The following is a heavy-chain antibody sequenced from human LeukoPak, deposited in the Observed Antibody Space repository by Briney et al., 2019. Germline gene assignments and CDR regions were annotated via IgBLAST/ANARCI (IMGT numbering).Heavy chain of an antibody. CDR1: GYTFTGYY. V-gene: IGHV1-2*02. CDR3: ARDLEAAAKFPIDY. J-gene: IGHJ4*02. Sequence: ASVKVSCKAPGYTFTGYYMHWVRQAPGQGLEWMGWINPNSGGTNYAQKFQGRVTMTRDTSISTAYMELSRLRSDDTAVYYCARDLEAAAKFPIDYWGQGTLVTVSS. CDR2: INPNSGGT. D-gene: IGHD6-13*01.